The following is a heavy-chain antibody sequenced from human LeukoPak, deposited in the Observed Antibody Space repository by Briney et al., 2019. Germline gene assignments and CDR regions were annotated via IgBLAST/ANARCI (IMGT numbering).Heavy chain of an antibody. D-gene: IGHD6-19*01. J-gene: IGHJ6*02. CDR1: GFTFSTYP. V-gene: IGHV3-30-3*01. CDR2: ISYDGSSK. CDR3: AREPSIAVAGTGYYYYGMDV. Sequence: QPGGSLRLSCAASGFTFSTYPMNWVRQAPGKGLEWVAVISYDGSSKYYADSVKGRFTISRDNSKNTLYLQMNSLRAEDTAVYYCAREPSIAVAGTGYYYYGMDVWGQGTTVTVSS.